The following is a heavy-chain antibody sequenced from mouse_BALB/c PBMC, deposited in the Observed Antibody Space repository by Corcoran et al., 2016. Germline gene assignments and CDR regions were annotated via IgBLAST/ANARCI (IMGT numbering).Heavy chain of an antibody. Sequence: LVKTGASVKISCKASGYSFTGYYMHWVKQSHGKSLEWIGYISCYNGATSYNQKFKGKATFTVDTSSSTAYMQFNSLTSEDSAVYYCARADGPATTWFAYWGQGTLVTVSA. J-gene: IGHJ3*01. CDR2: ISCYNGAT. D-gene: IGHD1-2*01. CDR3: ARADGPATTWFAY. V-gene: IGHV1S34*01. CDR1: GYSFTGYY.